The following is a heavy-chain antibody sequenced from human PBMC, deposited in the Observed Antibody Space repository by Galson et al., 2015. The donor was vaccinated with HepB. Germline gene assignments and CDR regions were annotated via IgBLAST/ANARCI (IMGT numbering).Heavy chain of an antibody. J-gene: IGHJ2*01. Sequence: QSGAEVKKPGESLKISCKGSGYSFTSYWIGWVRQMPGKGLEWMGIIYPGDSDTRYSPSFQGQVTISADKSISTAYLQWSSLKASDTAMYYCARPFGPRARTPLNNWYFDLWGRGTLVTVSS. D-gene: IGHD3-16*01. CDR2: IYPGDSDT. V-gene: IGHV5-51*01. CDR3: ARPFGPRARTPLNNWYFDL. CDR1: GYSFTSYW.